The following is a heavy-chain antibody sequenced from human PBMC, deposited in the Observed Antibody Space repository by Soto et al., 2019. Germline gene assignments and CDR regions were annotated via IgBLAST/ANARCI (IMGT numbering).Heavy chain of an antibody. CDR1: GFIFSHYA. V-gene: IGHV3-30-3*01. J-gene: IGHJ3*01. Sequence: QVQLVESGGGVVQPGRSLRLSCAASGFIFSHYAMHWVRQAPXKGLEWVAIISYDGNNKYYADSVKGRFTISKDTSKNTLYLQMNSLRAEDXAVFFCAXXGSNAFDFWGQGTMVTVSS. CDR3: AXXGSNAFDF. CDR2: ISYDGNNK.